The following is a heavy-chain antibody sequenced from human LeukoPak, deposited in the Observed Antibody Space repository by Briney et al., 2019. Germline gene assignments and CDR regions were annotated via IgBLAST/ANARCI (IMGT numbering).Heavy chain of an antibody. V-gene: IGHV3-21*01. CDR3: ARAVQKAEDY. D-gene: IGHD3-10*01. Sequence: GGSLRLPCAASGFTFSSYSMNWVRQAPGKGLEWVSSISSSSSYIYYADSVRGRFTISRDNAKNSLYLQMNSLRAEDTAVYYCARAVQKAEDYWGQGTLVTVSS. CDR2: ISSSSSYI. CDR1: GFTFSSYS. J-gene: IGHJ4*02.